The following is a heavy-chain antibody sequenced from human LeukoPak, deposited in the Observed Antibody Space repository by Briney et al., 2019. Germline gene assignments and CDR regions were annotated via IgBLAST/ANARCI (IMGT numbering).Heavy chain of an antibody. CDR1: GFTFDDYA. D-gene: IGHD3-3*01. J-gene: IGHJ4*02. CDR2: ISWNRGSI. V-gene: IGHV3-9*01. CDR3: AKDMSHYDFWSGYTPVDFDY. Sequence: GGSLRLSCAASGFTFDDYAMHWVRQAPGKGLEWVSGISWNRGSIGYADSVKGRFTISRDNAKNSRYLQMNSLRAEDTALYYCAKDMSHYDFWSGYTPVDFDYWGQGTLVTVSS.